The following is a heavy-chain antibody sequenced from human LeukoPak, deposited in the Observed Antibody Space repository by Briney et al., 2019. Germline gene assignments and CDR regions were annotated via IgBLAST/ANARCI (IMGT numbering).Heavy chain of an antibody. V-gene: IGHV5-51*01. CDR3: ARERSSQGYFDF. J-gene: IGHJ4*02. CDR2: IYPDDSDT. CDR1: GGTFSSYA. D-gene: IGHD6-6*01. Sequence: GASVKVSCKASGGTFSSYAISWVRQAPGQGLEWMGIIYPDDSDTRYSPSFQGQVTISADKSISTAYLQWSSLKASDTAMYYCARERSSQGYFDFWGQGTLVTVSS.